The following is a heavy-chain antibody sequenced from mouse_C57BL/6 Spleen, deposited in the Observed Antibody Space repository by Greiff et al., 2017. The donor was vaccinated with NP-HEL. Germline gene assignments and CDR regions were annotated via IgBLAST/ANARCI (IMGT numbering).Heavy chain of an antibody. CDR1: GYAFSSSW. D-gene: IGHD2-13*01. V-gene: IGHV1-82*01. CDR2: IYPGDGDT. CDR3: AREGLDY. Sequence: VQLMESGPELVKPGASVKISCKASGYAFSSSWMNWVKQRPGKGLEWIGRIYPGDGDTNYNGKFKGKATLTADKSSSTAYMQLSSLTSEDSAVYFCAREGLDYWGQGTTLTVSS. J-gene: IGHJ2*01.